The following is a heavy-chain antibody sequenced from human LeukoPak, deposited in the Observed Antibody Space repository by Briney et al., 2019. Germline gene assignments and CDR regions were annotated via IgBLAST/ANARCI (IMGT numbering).Heavy chain of an antibody. J-gene: IGHJ4*02. V-gene: IGHV1-2*02. CDR2: INPNSGGT. CDR3: ARDMMDYDFWSGLDY. CDR1: GYTFTDYY. Sequence: ASVKVSCTASGYTFTDYYMHWVRQAPGQGLEWMGWINPNSGGTNYAQKVQGRVTMTRDTSISTAYMELSRLRSDDTAVYYCARDMMDYDFWSGLDYWGQGTLVTVSS. D-gene: IGHD3-3*01.